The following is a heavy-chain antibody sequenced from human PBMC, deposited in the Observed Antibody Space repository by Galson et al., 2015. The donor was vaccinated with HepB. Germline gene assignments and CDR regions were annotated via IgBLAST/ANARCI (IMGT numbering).Heavy chain of an antibody. CDR2: IYSGGST. CDR1: GFTVSSNY. CDR3: ARSSSWYGWFDP. V-gene: IGHV3-66*02. Sequence: SLRLSCAASGFTVSSNYMSWVRQAPGKGLEWVSVIYSGGSTYYADSVKGRFTISRDNSKNTLYLQMNSLRAEDTAVYYCARSSSWYGWFDPWGQGTLVTVSS. D-gene: IGHD6-13*01. J-gene: IGHJ5*02.